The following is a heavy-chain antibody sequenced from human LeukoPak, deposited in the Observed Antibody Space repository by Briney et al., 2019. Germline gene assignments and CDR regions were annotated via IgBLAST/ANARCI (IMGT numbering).Heavy chain of an antibody. J-gene: IGHJ4*02. CDR3: TKGLYVSGGSPDF. CDR1: GFTFRKYA. Sequence: GGSLRLSCAASGFTFRKYAMTWVRQAPGKGLEWVSGINDSGSSTYYTDSVKGRFTISRDNAKNTVYLQMNNLRVEDMAVYYCTKGLYVSGGSPDFWGQGTLVTVSS. CDR2: INDSGSST. D-gene: IGHD3-10*01. V-gene: IGHV3-23*01.